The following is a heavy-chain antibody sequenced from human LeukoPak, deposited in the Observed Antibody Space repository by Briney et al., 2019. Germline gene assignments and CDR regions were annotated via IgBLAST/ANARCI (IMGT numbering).Heavy chain of an antibody. J-gene: IGHJ6*03. CDR2: IYYSGST. D-gene: IGHD2-2*01. Sequence: SETLSLTCTVSGYSISSGYYWGWIRQPPGKGLEWIGSIYYSGSTYYNPSLKSRVTISVDTSKNQFSLKLSSVTAADTAVYYCARRYCSSTSCHQYYYYMDVWGKGTTVTVSS. V-gene: IGHV4-38-2*02. CDR1: GYSISSGYY. CDR3: ARRYCSSTSCHQYYYYMDV.